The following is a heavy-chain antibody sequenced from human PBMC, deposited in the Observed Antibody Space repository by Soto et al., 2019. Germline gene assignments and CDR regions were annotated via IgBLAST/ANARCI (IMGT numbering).Heavy chain of an antibody. Sequence: QVQLVQSGAEVKKPGSSVKVSCKASGGTFSSYSINWVRQAPGQGLEWMGRIIPILGRPNYAQKFQGRVTXTXXKSTSTAYMELSSLRSEDTAVYYCAIGVATNLFDYWGQGTLVTVSS. CDR3: AIGVATNLFDY. V-gene: IGHV1-69*08. CDR1: GGTFSSYS. J-gene: IGHJ4*02. CDR2: IIPILGRP. D-gene: IGHD5-12*01.